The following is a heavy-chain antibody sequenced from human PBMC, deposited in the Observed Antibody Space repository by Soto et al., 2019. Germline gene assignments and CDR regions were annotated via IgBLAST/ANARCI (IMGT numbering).Heavy chain of an antibody. CDR2: IYYSGST. V-gene: IGHV4-59*01. CDR3: ARDSGITIFGVVTPRYYFDY. Sequence: PSETLSLTCTVSGGSISSYYWSWIRQPPGKGLEWIGYIYYSGSTNYNPSLKSRVTISVDTSKNQFSLKLSSVTAADTAVYYCARDSGITIFGVVTPRYYFDYWGQGTLVTVS. CDR1: GGSISSYY. D-gene: IGHD3-3*01. J-gene: IGHJ4*02.